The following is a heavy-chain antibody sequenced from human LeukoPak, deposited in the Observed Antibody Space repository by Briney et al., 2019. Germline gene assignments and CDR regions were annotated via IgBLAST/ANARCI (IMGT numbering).Heavy chain of an antibody. CDR2: ISAYNGNT. CDR3: ARNVVGDCSSTSCYTDY. J-gene: IGHJ4*02. CDR1: GYTFTSYG. V-gene: IGHV1-18*01. Sequence: GASVKVSCKASGYTFTSYGISWVRQAPGQGLEWMGWISAYNGNTNYAQKLQGRVTMTTDTSTSTAYMELRILRSDDTAVYYCARNVVGDCSSTSCYTDYWGQGTLVTVSS. D-gene: IGHD2-2*02.